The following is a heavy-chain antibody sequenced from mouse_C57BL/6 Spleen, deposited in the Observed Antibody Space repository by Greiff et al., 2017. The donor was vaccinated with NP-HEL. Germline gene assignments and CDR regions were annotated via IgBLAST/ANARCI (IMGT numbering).Heavy chain of an antibody. CDR3: TRERYYDYGEVFAY. Sequence: EVQLVESGEGLVKPGGSLKLSCAASGFTFSSYAMSWVRQTPEKRLEWVAYISSGGDYIYYADTVKGRFTISRDNARNTLYLQMSSLKSEDTAMYYCTRERYYDYGEVFAYWGQGTLVTVSA. CDR1: GFTFSSYA. J-gene: IGHJ3*01. CDR2: ISSGGDYI. V-gene: IGHV5-9-1*02. D-gene: IGHD2-4*01.